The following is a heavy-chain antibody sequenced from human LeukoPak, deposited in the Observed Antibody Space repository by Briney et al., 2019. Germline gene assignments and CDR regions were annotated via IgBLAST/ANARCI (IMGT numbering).Heavy chain of an antibody. Sequence: GGSLRLSCAASGFTFDDYAMHWVRQAPGKGLEWVSGISWNSGSIGYADSVKGRFTISRDNAKNSLYLQMNSLRAEDTALYYCAKDTGSSSWNYFDYWGQGTLVTVSS. CDR2: ISWNSGSI. D-gene: IGHD6-13*01. J-gene: IGHJ4*02. CDR3: AKDTGSSSWNYFDY. CDR1: GFTFDDYA. V-gene: IGHV3-9*01.